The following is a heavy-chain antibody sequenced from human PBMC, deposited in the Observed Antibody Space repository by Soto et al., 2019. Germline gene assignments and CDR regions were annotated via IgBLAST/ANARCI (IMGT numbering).Heavy chain of an antibody. CDR3: ASQTPTARCRQIDY. CDR1: GGSVSGYY. Sequence: QVQLQQWGAELLKPSETLSLTCAVYGGSVSGYYWSWIRQPPGKGLEWIWEINHSGSTNYNPSLKSRVIISVATSKNQFSLKLSSVTAADTAVYYCASQTPTARCRQIDYWGQGTLVTVSS. J-gene: IGHJ4*02. CDR2: INHSGST. D-gene: IGHD2-15*01. V-gene: IGHV4-34*01.